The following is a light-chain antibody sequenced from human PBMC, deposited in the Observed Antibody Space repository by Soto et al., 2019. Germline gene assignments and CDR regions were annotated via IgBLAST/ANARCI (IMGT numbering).Light chain of an antibody. J-gene: IGLJ3*02. CDR3: WSYAGADTWV. CDR2: DGS. V-gene: IGLV2-23*01. CDR1: SSDVGSHNL. Sequence: QSVLTQPASVSGSPGQSITISCTGTSSDVGSHNLVSWYRQYPGKAPKLMIYDGSERPSGVSNRFSASKSGNTASLTISGLQAKDEADYYCWSYAGADTWVFGGGTKLTVL.